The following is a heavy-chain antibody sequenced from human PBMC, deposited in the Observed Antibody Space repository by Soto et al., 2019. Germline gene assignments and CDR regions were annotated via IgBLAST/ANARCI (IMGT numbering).Heavy chain of an antibody. CDR3: AREYYYDSSARGQGYGMDV. CDR2: IYYSGST. J-gene: IGHJ6*02. D-gene: IGHD3-22*01. Sequence: SETLSLTCTVSGGSISSGGYYWSWIRQHPGKGLEWIGYIYYSGSTYYNPSLKSRVTISVDTSKNQFSLKLSSVTAADTAVYYCAREYYYDSSARGQGYGMDVWGQGTTVTVSS. V-gene: IGHV4-31*03. CDR1: GGSISSGGYY.